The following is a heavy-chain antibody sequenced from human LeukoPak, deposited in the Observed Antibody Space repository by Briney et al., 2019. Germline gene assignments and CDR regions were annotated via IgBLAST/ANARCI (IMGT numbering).Heavy chain of an antibody. CDR3: ARDRYGSGSYYIPGAFDV. V-gene: IGHV4-61*02. CDR2: LYTSGST. CDR1: GDSVSSGNYY. D-gene: IGHD3-10*01. Sequence: PSETLSLTCTVSGDSVSSGNYYWTWIRQPAGKGLEWIGRLYTSGSTNYNPSLKSRVTISVDTSKNQFSLKLSSVTAADTAVYYCARDRYGSGSYYIPGAFDVWGQGTMVTVSS. J-gene: IGHJ3*01.